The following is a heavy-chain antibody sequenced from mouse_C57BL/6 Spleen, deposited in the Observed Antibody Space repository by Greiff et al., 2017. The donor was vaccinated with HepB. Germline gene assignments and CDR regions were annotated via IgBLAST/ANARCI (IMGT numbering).Heavy chain of an antibody. V-gene: IGHV1-82*01. CDR1: GYAFSSSW. CDR3: ATYYSNPYYFDS. J-gene: IGHJ2*01. Sequence: QVQLQQSGPELVKPGASVKISCKASGYAFSSSWMNWVKQRPGKGLEWIGRIYPGDGDTNYNGKFKGKATLTADKSSSTAYMQLSSLTSEDSAVYFCATYYSNPYYFDSWGQGTTLTVSS. D-gene: IGHD2-5*01. CDR2: IYPGDGDT.